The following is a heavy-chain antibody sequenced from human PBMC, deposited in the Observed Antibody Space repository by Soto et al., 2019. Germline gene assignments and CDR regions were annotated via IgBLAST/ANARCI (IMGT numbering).Heavy chain of an antibody. V-gene: IGHV1-69*01. CDR1: GGTFSSYA. Sequence: GAPAEVTCEESGGTFSSYAISWVRQAPGQGLEWMGGIIPIFGTANYAQKFQGGVTITADESTSTAYMELSSLRSEDTAVYYCARYTYYYEGGAFDIWGQGTMVTVSS. D-gene: IGHD3-10*01. CDR2: IIPIFGTA. CDR3: ARYTYYYEGGAFDI. J-gene: IGHJ3*02.